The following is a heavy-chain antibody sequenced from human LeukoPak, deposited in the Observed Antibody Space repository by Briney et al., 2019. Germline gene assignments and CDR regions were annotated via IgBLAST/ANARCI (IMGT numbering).Heavy chain of an antibody. CDR3: ARDPTQQLVLGASEFDP. J-gene: IGHJ5*02. Sequence: PSETLSLTCTVSGGSISSSSYYWGWIRQPPGKGLEWIGSIYHSGSTYYNPSLKSRVTISVDTSKNQFSLKLSSVTAADTAVYYCARDPTQQLVLGASEFDPWGQGTLVTVSS. CDR1: GGSISSSSYY. CDR2: IYHSGST. D-gene: IGHD6-13*01. V-gene: IGHV4-39*07.